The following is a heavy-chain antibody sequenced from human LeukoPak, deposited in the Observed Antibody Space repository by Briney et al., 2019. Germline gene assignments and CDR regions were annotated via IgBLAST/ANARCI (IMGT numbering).Heavy chain of an antibody. CDR3: AKDSISLLHKTFRTTALDY. J-gene: IGHJ4*02. D-gene: IGHD1-7*01. CDR1: GFTFSSYG. CDR2: IRYDGSNK. Sequence: PGGSLRLSCAASGFTFSSYGMHWVRQAPGKGLEWVAFIRYDGSNKYYADSVKGRFTISRDNSKNTLYLQMNSLRAEDTAVYYCAKDSISLLHKTFRTTALDYWGQGTLVTVSS. V-gene: IGHV3-30*02.